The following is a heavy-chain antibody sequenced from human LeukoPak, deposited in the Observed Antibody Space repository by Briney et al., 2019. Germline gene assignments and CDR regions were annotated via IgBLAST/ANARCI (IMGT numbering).Heavy chain of an antibody. CDR3: AREWLSIAAA. J-gene: IGHJ5*02. CDR1: GYTFTGYY. CDR2: INPNSDSP. V-gene: IGHV1-2*02. Sequence: ASVKVSCKASGYTFTGYYMHWVRQAPGQGLEWMGWINPNSDSPNYAQKFQGRVNMTRDTSISTAYMELSRLRSDDTAVYYCAREWLSIAAAWGQGTLVTVSS. D-gene: IGHD6-13*01.